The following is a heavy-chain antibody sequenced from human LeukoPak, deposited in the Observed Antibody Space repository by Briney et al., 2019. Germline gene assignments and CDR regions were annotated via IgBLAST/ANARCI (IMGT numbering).Heavy chain of an antibody. V-gene: IGHV6-1*01. J-gene: IGHJ5*02. Sequence: SQTLSLTCAISGDSVSSNSAAWNWIRQSPSRGLEWLGRTYYRSKWYNDYAVSVKSRITINPDTSENQFSLQLNSVTPEDTAVYYCARDPAILGYCSGGSCYSGWFDPWGQGTLVTVSS. D-gene: IGHD2-15*01. CDR1: GDSVSSNSAA. CDR2: TYYRSKWYN. CDR3: ARDPAILGYCSGGSCYSGWFDP.